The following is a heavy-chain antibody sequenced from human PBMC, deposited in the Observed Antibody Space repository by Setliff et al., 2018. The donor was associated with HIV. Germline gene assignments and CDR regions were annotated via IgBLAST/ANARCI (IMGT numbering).Heavy chain of an antibody. CDR2: ISSSGTYT. V-gene: IGHV3-11*05. Sequence: PSETLSLTCTVSGGSISSGGYYWSWIRQAPGKGLEWVSYISSSGTYTNYADSVKGRFTISRDNSKNTLYLQMNSLRAEDTAVYYCAKDLLRYFDWLLLDYWGQGTLVTVSS. D-gene: IGHD3-9*01. CDR3: AKDLLRYFDWLLLDY. CDR1: GGSISSGGYY. J-gene: IGHJ4*02.